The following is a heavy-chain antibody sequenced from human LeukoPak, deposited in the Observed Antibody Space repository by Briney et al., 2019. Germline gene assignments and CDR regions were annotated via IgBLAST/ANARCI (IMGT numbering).Heavy chain of an antibody. D-gene: IGHD3-22*01. CDR1: GGSISSSSYY. J-gene: IGHJ4*02. V-gene: IGHV4-39*01. CDR2: IYYSGST. CDR3: ARLYYDSSGYYQICYFDY. Sequence: SETLSPTCTVSGGSISSSSYYWGWIRQPPGKGLEWIGSIYYSGSTYYNPSLKSRVTISVDTSKNQFSLNLSSVTAADTAVYYCARLYYDSSGYYQICYFDYWGQGTLVTVSP.